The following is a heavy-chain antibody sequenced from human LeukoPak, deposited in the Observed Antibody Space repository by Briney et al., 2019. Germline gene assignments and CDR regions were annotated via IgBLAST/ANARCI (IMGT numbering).Heavy chain of an antibody. J-gene: IGHJ4*02. CDR3: ARGLSAGMYYFDY. Sequence: GGSLRLSCAASGFTFSDYYMSWIRQAPGKGLEWVSYISSSGSTIYYADSVKGRFTISRDNAKNSLYLQMNSLRAEDTALYYCARGLSAGMYYFDYWGQGTLVTVSS. CDR1: GFTFSDYY. V-gene: IGHV3-11*01. CDR2: ISSSGSTI. D-gene: IGHD3-10*01.